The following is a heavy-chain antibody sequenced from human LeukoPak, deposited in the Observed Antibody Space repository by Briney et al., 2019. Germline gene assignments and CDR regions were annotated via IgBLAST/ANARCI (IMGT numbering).Heavy chain of an antibody. CDR2: IRSKANSYAT. V-gene: IGHV3-73*01. Sequence: GGSLRLSCAAAGFAFSGSAMHWVRLASGKGLEWVGRIRSKANSYATAYTSSVKGRFTISRDDSKNTVYLQMNSLKTEDTAVYYCTNSYSGFWIDYWGQGTLVTVSS. CDR3: TNSYSGFWIDY. J-gene: IGHJ4*02. CDR1: GFAFSGSA. D-gene: IGHD3-3*01.